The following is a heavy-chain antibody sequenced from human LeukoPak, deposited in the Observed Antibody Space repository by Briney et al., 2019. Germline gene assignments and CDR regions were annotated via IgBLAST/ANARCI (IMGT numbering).Heavy chain of an antibody. J-gene: IGHJ4*02. CDR2: ISAYNGNT. CDR1: GYTFTSYG. V-gene: IGHV1-18*01. Sequence: ASVKVSCKASGYTFTSYGISWVRQAPGQGLEWMGWISAYNGNTNYAQKLQGRVTMTTDTSTSTAYMELRSLRSDDTAVYYCAGDFLWFGELLALDYWGQGTLVTVSS. D-gene: IGHD3-10*01. CDR3: AGDFLWFGELLALDY.